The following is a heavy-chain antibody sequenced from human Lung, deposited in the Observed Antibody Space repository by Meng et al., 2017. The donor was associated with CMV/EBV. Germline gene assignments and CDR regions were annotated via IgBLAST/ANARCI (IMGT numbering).Heavy chain of an antibody. J-gene: IGHJ3*01. CDR3: AREVGAPYFDL. V-gene: IGHV4-38-2*02. Sequence: SETLSLXXNVSGSSITSAYYWAWIRQPPGKRLEWIGSIFHRGNAYYLPSLNSRLTISVDTSKNQFSLKLNSVTAADTAIYYCAREVGAPYFDLWGQGTRVTVSS. CDR1: GSSITSAYY. D-gene: IGHD1-26*01. CDR2: IFHRGNA.